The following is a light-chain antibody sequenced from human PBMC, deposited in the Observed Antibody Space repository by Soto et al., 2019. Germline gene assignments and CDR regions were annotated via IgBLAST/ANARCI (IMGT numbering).Light chain of an antibody. CDR1: SNDIGDYNY. Sequence: QSALTQPASVSGSPGQSITISCTGTSNDIGDYNYVSWYQHHPGKAPKLVIFEVNNRPSGVSNRFSGSKSGNTASLTISGLQVEDEADYYCSSCTLSNPWVSGGGTKLTVL. CDR2: EVN. CDR3: SSCTLSNPWV. V-gene: IGLV2-14*01. J-gene: IGLJ3*02.